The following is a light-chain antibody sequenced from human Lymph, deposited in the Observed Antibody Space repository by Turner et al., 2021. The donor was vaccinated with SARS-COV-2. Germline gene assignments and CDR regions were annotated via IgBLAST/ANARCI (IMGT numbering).Light chain of an antibody. CDR3: QQYSSYPT. CDR2: WTS. V-gene: IGKV1-27*01. J-gene: IGKJ4*02. Sequence: DIVMTQSHKFMSTSVGDRVNITCKASQDVGTAVAWYQQKPGQSPKLLIYWTSTRHTGIPDRFTGSGSGTDFTLTMRNVQSEDLADYFCQQYSSYPTFGGGTKVEIK. CDR1: QDVGTA.